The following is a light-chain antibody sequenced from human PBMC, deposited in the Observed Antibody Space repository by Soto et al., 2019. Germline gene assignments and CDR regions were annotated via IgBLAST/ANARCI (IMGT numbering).Light chain of an antibody. Sequence: QAVVTQEPSLTVSPGGTVTLPCGSSTGPVTSGHYPYWFQQRPGQAPRTLIYDTTNKHSWTPARFSGSLLGGKAALTLSGAQPEDEADYYCLVSYSSSWVFGGGTKVTVL. CDR1: TGPVTSGHY. CDR3: LVSYSSSWV. CDR2: DTT. V-gene: IGLV7-46*01. J-gene: IGLJ3*02.